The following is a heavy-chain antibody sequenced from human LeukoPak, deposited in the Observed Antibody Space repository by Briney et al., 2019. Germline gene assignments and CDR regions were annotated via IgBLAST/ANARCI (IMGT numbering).Heavy chain of an antibody. CDR3: ARHGGESIVAMILHAFDI. J-gene: IGHJ3*02. CDR1: GGSISRYS. D-gene: IGHD5-12*01. V-gene: IGHV4-59*08. CDR2: IYYSGST. Sequence: PSETLSLTCTVSGGSISRYSWSWIRQPPGKGLEWIGSIYYSGSTNYNPSLKSRVTMSVDTSKNQFSLRLSSVTAVDTAVYYCARHGGESIVAMILHAFDIWGQGTMVTVSS.